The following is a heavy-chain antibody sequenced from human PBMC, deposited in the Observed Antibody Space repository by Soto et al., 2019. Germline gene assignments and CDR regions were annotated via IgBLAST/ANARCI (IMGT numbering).Heavy chain of an antibody. CDR2: IKQDGSEK. Sequence: EVQLVESGGGLVQPGGSLRLSCAASGFTFSSYWMSWVRQAPGEGLEGVANIKQDGSEKYYVDSVKGRFTISRDNAKNSLYLQMNSLRAEDTAVYYCAGFGVVIKDYYYGMDVWGQGTTVTVSS. CDR1: GFTFSSYW. V-gene: IGHV3-7*05. J-gene: IGHJ6*02. CDR3: AGFGVVIKDYYYGMDV. D-gene: IGHD3-3*01.